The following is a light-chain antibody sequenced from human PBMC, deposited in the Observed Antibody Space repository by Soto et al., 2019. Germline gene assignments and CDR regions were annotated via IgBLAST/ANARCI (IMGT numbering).Light chain of an antibody. V-gene: IGKV1-6*01. Sequence: AIQMTQSPSSLSASVGDTVTLTCRASQGIDKDLGWYQQKPGKAPTLLIHAASSLQSGVPSRFSGSGSGTDFALTISSLQPEDFATYYCLQDFRYPFTFGPGTKVEIK. CDR2: AAS. CDR3: LQDFRYPFT. CDR1: QGIDKD. J-gene: IGKJ3*01.